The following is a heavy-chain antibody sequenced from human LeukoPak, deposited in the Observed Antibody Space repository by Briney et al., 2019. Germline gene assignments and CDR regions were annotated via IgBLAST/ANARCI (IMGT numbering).Heavy chain of an antibody. J-gene: IGHJ4*02. CDR3: AREGRDYYDSSGLNPFDY. CDR1: GGSIISYY. CDR2: IYYSGST. Sequence: NPSETLSLTCTVSGGSIISYYWSWIRQPPGKGLEWIGYIYYSGSTNYNPSLKSRVTISVDTSKTQFSLKLSSVTAADTAVYYCAREGRDYYDSSGLNPFDYWGQGTLVAVSS. D-gene: IGHD3-22*01. V-gene: IGHV4-59*01.